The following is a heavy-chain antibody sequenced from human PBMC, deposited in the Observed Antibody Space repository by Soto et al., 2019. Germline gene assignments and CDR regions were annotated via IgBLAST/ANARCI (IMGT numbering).Heavy chain of an antibody. Sequence: QVQLVQSGAEVKQPGSSVKVSCKASGGTFSSYAISWVRQAPGQGLEWMGGIIPIFGTANYAQKFQGRVTITADESTSTAYMELSSLRSEDTAVYYCARNSGYDYGKRYYYYGMDVWGQGTTVTVSS. V-gene: IGHV1-69*01. J-gene: IGHJ6*02. CDR3: ARNSGYDYGKRYYYYGMDV. CDR1: GGTFSSYA. CDR2: IIPIFGTA. D-gene: IGHD5-12*01.